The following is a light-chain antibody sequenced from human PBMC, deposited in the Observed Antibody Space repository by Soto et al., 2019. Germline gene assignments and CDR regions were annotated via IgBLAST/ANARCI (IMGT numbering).Light chain of an antibody. Sequence: DIQMTQSPSTLSASVGDRVTITCRASQSLSGWLAWYQQKPGKAPNLLIYDTSTLKSGVPSRFSGSGSGTDFTLTISSLQPEDFATYYCQQSYSTLYTFGQGTKVDIK. CDR2: DTS. CDR1: QSLSGW. J-gene: IGKJ2*01. CDR3: QQSYSTLYT. V-gene: IGKV1-5*01.